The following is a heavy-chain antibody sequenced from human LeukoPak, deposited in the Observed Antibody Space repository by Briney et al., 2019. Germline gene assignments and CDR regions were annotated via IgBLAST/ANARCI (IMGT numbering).Heavy chain of an antibody. J-gene: IGHJ6*03. CDR2: ISSSGSTI. D-gene: IGHD4-17*01. Sequence: GALRLSCAASGFTFSDYYMSWIRQAPGKGLEWVSYISSSGSTIYYADSVKGRFTISRDNAKNSLYLQMNSLRAEDTAVYYCARVGEYGGNYYYYYMDVWGKGTTVTVSS. CDR3: ARVGEYGGNYYYYYMDV. V-gene: IGHV3-11*04. CDR1: GFTFSDYY.